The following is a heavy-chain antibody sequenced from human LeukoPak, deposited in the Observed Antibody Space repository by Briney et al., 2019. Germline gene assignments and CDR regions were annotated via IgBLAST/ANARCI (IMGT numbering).Heavy chain of an antibody. Sequence: PGGSLRLSCTASGFPFSINDMHWVRQATGKGLEWVSGVGTVGDKYYADSVKGRFIISREDAKNSVYLQMNSLRAGDTAVYYCARGGKTAMADYWGQGTLVTVSS. CDR3: ARGGKTAMADY. V-gene: IGHV3-13*01. CDR2: VGTVGDK. J-gene: IGHJ4*02. D-gene: IGHD5-18*01. CDR1: GFPFSIND.